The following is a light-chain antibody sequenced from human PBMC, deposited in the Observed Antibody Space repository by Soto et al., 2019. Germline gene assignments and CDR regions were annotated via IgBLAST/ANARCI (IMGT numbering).Light chain of an antibody. Sequence: EIGWAQSTDTLSVSPGERATLSCRASQSVSSNLAWYQQKPGQAPRLLIYGASSRATGIPDRFSGSGSGTDFTLTISILEPEDLAVYYCQQYGSPPLTFARGTKVEI. CDR1: QSVSSN. V-gene: IGKV3-20*01. CDR2: GAS. J-gene: IGKJ4*01. CDR3: QQYGSPPLT.